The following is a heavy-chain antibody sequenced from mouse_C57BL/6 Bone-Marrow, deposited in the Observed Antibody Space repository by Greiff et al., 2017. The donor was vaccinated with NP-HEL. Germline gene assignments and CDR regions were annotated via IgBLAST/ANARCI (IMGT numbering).Heavy chain of an antibody. CDR1: GYTFTSYW. Sequence: VQLQQPGAELVKPGASVKLSCKASGYTFTSYWMHWVKQRPGQGLEWIGMIHPNSGSTNNNEKFKSKATLTVDKSSSTAYMQLSSLTSEDSAVYYCARREKLAYWYCDVWGTGTTVTVSS. CDR3: ARREKLAYWYCDV. V-gene: IGHV1-64*01. CDR2: IHPNSGST. J-gene: IGHJ1*03.